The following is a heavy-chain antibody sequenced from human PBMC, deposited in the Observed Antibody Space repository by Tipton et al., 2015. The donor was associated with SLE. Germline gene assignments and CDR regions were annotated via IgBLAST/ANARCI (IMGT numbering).Heavy chain of an antibody. CDR1: GFTFSSYW. Sequence: LRLSCAASGFTFSSYWMSWVRQAPGKGLEWVANIKQDGSEKYYVDSVKGRFTISRDNAKNSLYLQMNSLRAEDTAVYYCARDTRGTLYYFDYWGQGPLVTVSS. D-gene: IGHD2-2*01. CDR2: IKQDGSEK. CDR3: ARDTRGTLYYFDY. J-gene: IGHJ4*02. V-gene: IGHV3-7*03.